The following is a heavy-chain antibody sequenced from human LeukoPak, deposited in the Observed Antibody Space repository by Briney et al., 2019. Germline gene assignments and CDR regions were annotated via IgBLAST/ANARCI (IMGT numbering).Heavy chain of an antibody. CDR1: GFTFSSYS. J-gene: IGHJ5*02. CDR3: ARSGAMVTA. D-gene: IGHD5-18*01. Sequence: GGSLRLSCAASGFTFSSYSMNWVRQAPGKGLEWVSYISSGSSTIYYADSVKSRFTISRDNAKNSLYLQMNSLRAEDTAVYYCARSGAMVTAWGQGTLVTVSS. CDR2: ISSGSSTI. V-gene: IGHV3-48*01.